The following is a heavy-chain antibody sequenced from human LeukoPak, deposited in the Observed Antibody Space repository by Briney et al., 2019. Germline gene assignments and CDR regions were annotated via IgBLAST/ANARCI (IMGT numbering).Heavy chain of an antibody. CDR1: GFTFSSYA. Sequence: TGGSLRLSCAASGFTFSSYAMHWVRQAPGKGLEWVAVISYDGSNKYYADSVKGRFTISRDNSKNTLYLQMNSLRAEDTAVYYCARFLGYRSSTSCLDYFDYWGQGTLVTVSS. V-gene: IGHV3-30-3*01. D-gene: IGHD2-2*01. CDR2: ISYDGSNK. CDR3: ARFLGYRSSTSCLDYFDY. J-gene: IGHJ4*02.